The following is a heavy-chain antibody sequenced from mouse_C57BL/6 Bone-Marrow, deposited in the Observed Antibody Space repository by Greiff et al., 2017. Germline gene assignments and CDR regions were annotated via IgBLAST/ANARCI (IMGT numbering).Heavy chain of an antibody. D-gene: IGHD2-5*01. J-gene: IGHJ1*03. CDR3: SYYSNSWYFDV. V-gene: IGHV1-82*01. CDR2: IYPGDGDT. CDR1: GYAFSSSW. Sequence: QVQLKQSGPELVKPGASVKISCKASGYAFSSSWMNWVTQRPGKGLEWIGRIYPGDGDTNYNGKFKGKATLTADKSSSTAYMQLSSLTSEDSAVYFCSYYSNSWYFDVWGTGTTVTVSS.